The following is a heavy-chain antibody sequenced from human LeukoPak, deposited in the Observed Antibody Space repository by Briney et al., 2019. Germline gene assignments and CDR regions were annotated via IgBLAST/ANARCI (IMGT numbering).Heavy chain of an antibody. Sequence: GASVKASCKASGYTFTSYDINWVRQATGQGLEWMGWMNPNSGNTGYAQKFQGRVTITRNTSISTAYMELSSLRSEDTAVYYCARGLNYYDSSGYHRGVAFDIWGQGTMVTVSS. CDR3: ARGLNYYDSSGYHRGVAFDI. V-gene: IGHV1-8*03. D-gene: IGHD3-22*01. CDR2: MNPNSGNT. J-gene: IGHJ3*02. CDR1: GYTFTSYD.